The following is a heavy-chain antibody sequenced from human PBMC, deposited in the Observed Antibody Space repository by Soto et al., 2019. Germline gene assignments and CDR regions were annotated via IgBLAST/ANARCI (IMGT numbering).Heavy chain of an antibody. V-gene: IGHV1-18*04. CDR1: GYTFTSYG. CDR3: ARVPRYYDILTGYYPQYYFDY. Sequence: ASVKVSCKASGYTFTSYGISWVRQAPGQGLEWMGWISAYNGNTNYAQKLQGRVTMTTDTSTSTTYMELRSLRSDDTAVYYCARVPRYYDILTGYYPQYYFDYWGQGTLVTVSS. J-gene: IGHJ4*02. CDR2: ISAYNGNT. D-gene: IGHD3-9*01.